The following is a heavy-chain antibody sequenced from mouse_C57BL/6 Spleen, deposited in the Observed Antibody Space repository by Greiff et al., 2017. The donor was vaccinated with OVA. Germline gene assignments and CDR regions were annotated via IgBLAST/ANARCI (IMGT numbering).Heavy chain of an antibody. CDR1: GFNIKDYY. J-gene: IGHJ1*03. CDR2: IDPEDGDT. D-gene: IGHD1-1*01. V-gene: IGHV14-1*01. CDR3: LNYYGSRGWYFDV. Sequence: EVQLVESGAELVRPGASVKLSCTASGFNIKDYYMHWVKQRPEQGLEWIGRIDPEDGDTEYAPKFQGKATMTADTSSNTAYLQLSSLTSEDTAVYYCLNYYGSRGWYFDVWGTGTTVTVSS.